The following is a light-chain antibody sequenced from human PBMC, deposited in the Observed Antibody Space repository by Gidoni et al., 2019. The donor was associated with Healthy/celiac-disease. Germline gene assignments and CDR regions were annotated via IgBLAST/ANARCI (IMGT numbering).Light chain of an antibody. V-gene: IGLV2-23*01. Sequence: QAARTQPASVSVSPGQSITISCTGTSSDVGSYNLVSWYQQHPGKAPKLMIYEGSKRPSGVSNRFAGSKSGHTASLTISGLQSEDDAAYYCCSYAGSSTLVFGGGTKLTVL. CDR1: SSDVGSYNL. CDR2: EGS. CDR3: CSYAGSSTLV. J-gene: IGLJ2*01.